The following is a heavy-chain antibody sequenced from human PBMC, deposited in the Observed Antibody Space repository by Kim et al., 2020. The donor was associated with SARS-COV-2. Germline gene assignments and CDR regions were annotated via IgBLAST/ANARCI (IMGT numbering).Heavy chain of an antibody. D-gene: IGHD3-10*01. CDR2: ISYDGSNK. Sequence: GGSLRLSCAASGFTFSSYGMHWVRQAPGKGLEWVAVISYDGSNKYYADSVKGRFTISRDNSKNTLYLQMNSLRAEDTAVYYCASHVGMVRAFSKDYGMDVWGQGTTVTVSS. CDR1: GFTFSSYG. J-gene: IGHJ6*02. V-gene: IGHV3-33*05. CDR3: ASHVGMVRAFSKDYGMDV.